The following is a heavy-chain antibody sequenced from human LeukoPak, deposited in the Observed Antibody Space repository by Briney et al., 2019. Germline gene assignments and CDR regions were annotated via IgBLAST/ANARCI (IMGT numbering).Heavy chain of an antibody. J-gene: IGHJ5*02. V-gene: IGHV1-69*01. D-gene: IGHD2-2*01. CDR2: IIPIFGTA. CDR1: GGTFSSYA. Sequence: ASVKVSCKASGGTFSSYAISWVRQAPGQGLEWMGGIIPIFGTANYAQKFQGRVTITADESTSTAYMELSSLRSEDTAVYYCARDGENYCSSTSRGWFDPWGQGTLVTVSS. CDR3: ARDGENYCSSTSRGWFDP.